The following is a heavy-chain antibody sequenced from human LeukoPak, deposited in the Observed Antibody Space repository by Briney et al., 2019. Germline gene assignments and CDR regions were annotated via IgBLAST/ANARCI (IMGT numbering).Heavy chain of an antibody. CDR1: GFSFSSYE. CDR2: ISFSGNSI. D-gene: IGHD1-1*01. V-gene: IGHV3-48*03. J-gene: IGHJ4*02. CDR3: ARVGTTGIDFDY. Sequence: QPGGSLRLSCAASGFSFSSYEMNWVRQAPGKGLEWVSYISFSGNSIYYADSVKGRFTISRDNAKNSLYLQMNSLRAEDTAVYYCARVGTTGIDFDYWGQGTLVTVSS.